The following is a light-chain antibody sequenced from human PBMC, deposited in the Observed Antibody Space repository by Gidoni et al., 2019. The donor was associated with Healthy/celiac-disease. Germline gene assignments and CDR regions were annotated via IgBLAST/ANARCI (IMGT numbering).Light chain of an antibody. CDR3: QQYDNLPPYT. CDR2: DAS. Sequence: DIQMTQSPSSLSASVGDRVTITCQASQDISNYLNLYQQKPGKAPKLLIYDASNLETGVTSRFSGSGSGTDFTFTISSLQPEDIATYYCQQYDNLPPYTFGQGTKLEIK. CDR1: QDISNY. V-gene: IGKV1-33*01. J-gene: IGKJ2*01.